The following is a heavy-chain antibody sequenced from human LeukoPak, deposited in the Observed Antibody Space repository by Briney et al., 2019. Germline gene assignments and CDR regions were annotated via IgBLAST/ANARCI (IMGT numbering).Heavy chain of an antibody. Sequence: GGSLRLSCAASGFTFDDYTMHWVRHAPGKGLEWVSLISWDGGSTYYADSVKGRFTISRDNSKNSLYLQMNSLRTEDTALYYCAKDIYPYSSSPTFQHWGQGTLVTVSS. CDR2: ISWDGGST. CDR1: GFTFDDYT. D-gene: IGHD6-13*01. CDR3: AKDIYPYSSSPTFQH. V-gene: IGHV3-43*01. J-gene: IGHJ1*01.